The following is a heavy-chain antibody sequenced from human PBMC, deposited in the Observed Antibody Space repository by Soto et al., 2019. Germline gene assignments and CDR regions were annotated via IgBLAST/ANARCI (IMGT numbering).Heavy chain of an antibody. J-gene: IGHJ4*02. Sequence: PGGSLRLSCAASGFTFSSYGMHWVRQAPGKGLEWVAVISYDGSNKYYADSVKGRFTISRDNSKNTLYLQMNSLRAEDTAVYYCAKSVIVVVVAATSPCDYWGQGTLVTVSS. CDR1: GFTFSSYG. CDR2: ISYDGSNK. CDR3: AKSVIVVVVAATSPCDY. V-gene: IGHV3-30*18. D-gene: IGHD2-15*01.